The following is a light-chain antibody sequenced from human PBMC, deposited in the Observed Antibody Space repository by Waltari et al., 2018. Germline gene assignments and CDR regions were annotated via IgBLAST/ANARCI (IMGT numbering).Light chain of an antibody. J-gene: IGLJ1*01. CDR1: TGDIGSYNY. CDR3: GTETSVASVDV. Sequence: QSALTQPASVSGSPGQPITITCTGTTGDIGSYNYVSWYQQYPGEAPKLIVYEVDNRPSGNCARFTGSKAGNTTSQTIAATQTEAEAGYCRGTETSVASVDVIGTGTRVTVL. CDR2: EVD. V-gene: IGLV2-14*01.